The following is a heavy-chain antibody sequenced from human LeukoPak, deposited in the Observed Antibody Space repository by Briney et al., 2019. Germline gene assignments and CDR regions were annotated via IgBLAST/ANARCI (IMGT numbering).Heavy chain of an antibody. D-gene: IGHD2-8*01. Sequence: SGPTLVNPAQTLTLTCTFSGFSLSTSGVGVGWIRQPPGNALEWLALQNWDDDESYTPYLKSRLPFTKDSSKSQVDLTLYNSDPVDKDTYNCAHGSAELLGIMEHSWCDPWGQGTLVSVSS. CDR2: QNWDDDE. CDR1: GFSLSTSGVG. V-gene: IGHV2-5*02. CDR3: AHGSAELLGIMEHSWCDP. J-gene: IGHJ5*02.